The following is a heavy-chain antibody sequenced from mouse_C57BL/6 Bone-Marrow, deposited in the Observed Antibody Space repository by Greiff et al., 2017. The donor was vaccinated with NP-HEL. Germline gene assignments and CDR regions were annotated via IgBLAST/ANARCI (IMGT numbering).Heavy chain of an antibody. J-gene: IGHJ3*01. CDR1: GYTFTSYG. CDR2: IYPRSGNT. Sequence: QVQLKESGAELARPGASVKLSCKASGYTFTSYGISWVKQRPGQGLEWIGEIYPRSGNTYYNEKFKGKATLTVDKSSSTAYMELRSLTSEDTAVYYCARQFAYWGQGTLVTVSA. CDR3: ARQFAY. V-gene: IGHV1-81*01.